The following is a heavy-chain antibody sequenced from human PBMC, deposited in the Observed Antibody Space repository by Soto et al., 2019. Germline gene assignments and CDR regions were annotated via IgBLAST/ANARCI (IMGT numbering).Heavy chain of an antibody. CDR1: GYTFTTYE. CDR2: MNPSDGNT. J-gene: IGHJ4*02. Sequence: QVQLVQSGADVKKPGASVTVSYKASGYTFTTYEINWVRQATGQGLEWMGRMNPSDGNTGYAQKFQDRVTMTRNTSVTTAYMELSGLRSDDTAVYYCARGPRESGEWLLFDYWGQGALVTVSS. D-gene: IGHD3-3*01. CDR3: ARGPRESGEWLLFDY. V-gene: IGHV1-8*01.